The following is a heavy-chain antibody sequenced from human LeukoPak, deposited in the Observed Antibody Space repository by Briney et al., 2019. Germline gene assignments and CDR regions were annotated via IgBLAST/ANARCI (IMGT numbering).Heavy chain of an antibody. CDR1: GYTFTSYG. Sequence: LGASVKVSCKASGYTFTSYGISWVRQAPGQGLEWMGWISVYNGNTNYAQKLQGRVTMTTDTSTSTAYMELRSLRSDDTAVYYCASSTTDAFDIWGQGTMVTVSS. CDR3: ASSTTDAFDI. V-gene: IGHV1-18*01. J-gene: IGHJ3*02. CDR2: ISVYNGNT. D-gene: IGHD1-1*01.